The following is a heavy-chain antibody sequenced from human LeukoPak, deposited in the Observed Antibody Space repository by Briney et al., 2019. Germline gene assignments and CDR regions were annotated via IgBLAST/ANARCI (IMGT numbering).Heavy chain of an antibody. V-gene: IGHV5-51*01. Sequence: GEALKISLRGSGYSLTSLWDGWVPQMPGKGLDWMVIIYPGDSDTRYSPSFQGQVTISADKSISTAYLQWSSLKASDTAMYYCARQGSGSSLVNWGQGTLVTVSS. D-gene: IGHD3-10*01. CDR2: IYPGDSDT. CDR1: GYSLTSLW. CDR3: ARQGSGSSLVN. J-gene: IGHJ4*02.